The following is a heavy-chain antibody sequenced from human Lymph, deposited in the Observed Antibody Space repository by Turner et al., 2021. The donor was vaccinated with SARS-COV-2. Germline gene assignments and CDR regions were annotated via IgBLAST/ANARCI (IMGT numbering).Heavy chain of an antibody. J-gene: IGHJ5*02. V-gene: IGHV3-23*01. Sequence: EVQLLESGGGLVQPGGSRRLSGAAPGFTFRAYTMSWVRQAPGKGLEWVSAISGSGASTYYADSVKGRFTISRDNSKNTLYLQMNSLRVEDTAVYYCAKDGYDGIYCGGGSCYSGWFDPWGQGTLVTVSS. D-gene: IGHD2-15*01. CDR2: ISGSGAST. CDR3: AKDGYDGIYCGGGSCYSGWFDP. CDR1: GFTFRAYT.